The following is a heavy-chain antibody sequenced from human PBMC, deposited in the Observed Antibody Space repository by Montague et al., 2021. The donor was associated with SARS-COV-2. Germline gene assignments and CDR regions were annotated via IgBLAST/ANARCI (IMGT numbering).Heavy chain of an antibody. CDR2: YNGST. Sequence: YNGSTNYNPSLKSRVTISLDKSKNQFSLKLSSVTAADTAVYYCARLAVGYCTHGVCYTAFDYWGQGTWFTVA. D-gene: IGHD2-8*01. V-gene: IGHV4-59*08. J-gene: IGHJ4*02. CDR3: ARLAVGYCTHGVCYTAFDY.